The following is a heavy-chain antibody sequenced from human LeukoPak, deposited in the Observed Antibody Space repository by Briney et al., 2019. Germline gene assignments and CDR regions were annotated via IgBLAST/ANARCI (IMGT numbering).Heavy chain of an antibody. Sequence: GGSLRLSCAATGFTFKDYGTHWVRQPPGKGLEWVSGINWNGGGTDYADSVKGRFTISRDNAKNSLYLQMTSLRPEDTDLYYCAKHLRATNTYIFFGLDVWGQGTTVTVSS. CDR2: INWNGGGT. D-gene: IGHD1-26*01. V-gene: IGHV3-9*01. CDR1: GFTFKDYG. J-gene: IGHJ6*02. CDR3: AKHLRATNTYIFFGLDV.